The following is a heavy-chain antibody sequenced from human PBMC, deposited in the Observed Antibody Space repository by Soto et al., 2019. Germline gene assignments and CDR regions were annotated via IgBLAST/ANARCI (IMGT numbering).Heavy chain of an antibody. J-gene: IGHJ4*02. V-gene: IGHV4-39*01. CDR2: IYYSGST. CDR1: GGSISSSSYY. CDR3: ARGRDGYNIGPTIPD. Sequence: QLQLQESGPGLVKPSETLSLTCTVSGGSISSSSYYWGWIRQPPGKGLEWIGSIYYSGSTYYNPSLKSRVTISVDTSKNQFSLKLSSVTAADTAVYYCARGRDGYNIGPTIPDWGQGTLVTVSS. D-gene: IGHD5-12*01.